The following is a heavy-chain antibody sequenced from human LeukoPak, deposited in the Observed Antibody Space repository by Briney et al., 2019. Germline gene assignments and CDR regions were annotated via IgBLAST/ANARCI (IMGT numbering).Heavy chain of an antibody. CDR2: ISSRSSYI. V-gene: IGHV3-21*01. J-gene: IGHJ6*02. CDR3: ARGVGGGMDV. Sequence: PGGSLRLSCAASGFTFSSCSMNWVRQAPGKGLEWVSSISSRSSYIYYADSVKGRFTISRDNAKNSLYLQMNSLRAEDTAVYYCARGVGGGMDVWGQGTTVTVSS. D-gene: IGHD1-26*01. CDR1: GFTFSSCS.